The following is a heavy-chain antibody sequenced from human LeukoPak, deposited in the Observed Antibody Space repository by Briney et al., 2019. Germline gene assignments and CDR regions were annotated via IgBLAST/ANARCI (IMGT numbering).Heavy chain of an antibody. J-gene: IGHJ4*02. V-gene: IGHV7-4-1*02. CDR1: GYTFTNYA. CDR3: ARVAGYCSDGSCYPLD. Sequence: ASVKVSRKASGYTFTNYAMNWVRQAPGQGLEWMGWINTNTGNPTYAQGFSGRCVFSLDTSVSTAYLQISSLKAEDTAVYYCARVAGYCSDGSCYPLDWGQGTLVTVSS. CDR2: INTNTGNP. D-gene: IGHD2-15*01.